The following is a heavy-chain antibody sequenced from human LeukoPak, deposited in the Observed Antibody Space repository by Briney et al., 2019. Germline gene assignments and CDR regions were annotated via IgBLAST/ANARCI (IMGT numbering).Heavy chain of an antibody. D-gene: IGHD3-16*01. CDR2: INPNSGGT. Sequence: ASVKVSCKASGYTFTGYYMHWVRQAPGQGLEWMGWINPNSGGTNYAQKFQGRVTMTRDTSISTVYMELSRLRSDDTAVYYCARDLGFYYYYGMDVWGQGTTVTVSS. CDR3: ARDLGFYYYYGMDV. J-gene: IGHJ6*02. CDR1: GYTFTGYY. V-gene: IGHV1-2*02.